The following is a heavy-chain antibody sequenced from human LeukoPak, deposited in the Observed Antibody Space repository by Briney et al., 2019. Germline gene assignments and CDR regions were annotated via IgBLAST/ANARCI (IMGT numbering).Heavy chain of an antibody. Sequence: GGSLRLSCAASGFTFSSYEMNWVRQAPGKGLEWVSYISSSGSTIYYADSVKGRFTISRDNAKNSLYLQMNSLRAEDTAVYYCARKDRTQQWLVGGVIDYWGQGTLVTVSS. J-gene: IGHJ4*02. D-gene: IGHD6-19*01. CDR1: GFTFSSYE. V-gene: IGHV3-48*03. CDR2: ISSSGSTI. CDR3: ARKDRTQQWLVGGVIDY.